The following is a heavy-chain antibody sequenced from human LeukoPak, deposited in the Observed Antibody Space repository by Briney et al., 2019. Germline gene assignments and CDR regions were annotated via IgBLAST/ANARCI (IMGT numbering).Heavy chain of an antibody. J-gene: IGHJ5*02. CDR1: GYTFTSYG. CDR3: ARGGHRRYYYTSGSAFDP. CDR2: ISPHNGNA. Sequence: ASVKVSCKASGYTFTSYGISWVRQAPGQGLEWMGWISPHNGNAKYAQNLQGRVTMTTDTSTSKAYMELKSLRSDDTAVYYCARGGHRRYYYTSGSAFDPWGQGTLVTVSS. D-gene: IGHD3-10*01. V-gene: IGHV1-18*01.